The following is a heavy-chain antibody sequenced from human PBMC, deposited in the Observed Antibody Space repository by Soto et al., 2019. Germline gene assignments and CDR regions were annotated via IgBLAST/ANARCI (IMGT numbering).Heavy chain of an antibody. D-gene: IGHD2-15*01. J-gene: IGHJ4*02. CDR2: IYYSGST. CDR1: GGSISSSSYY. CDR3: AGVRGWTSEYYFDY. V-gene: IGHV4-39*01. Sequence: SEPLSLTCTVSGGSISSSSYYWGWIRQPPGKGLEWIGSIYYSGSTYYNPSLKSRVTISVDTSKNQFSLKLSSVTAADTAVYYCAGVRGWTSEYYFDYWGQGTLVTVSS.